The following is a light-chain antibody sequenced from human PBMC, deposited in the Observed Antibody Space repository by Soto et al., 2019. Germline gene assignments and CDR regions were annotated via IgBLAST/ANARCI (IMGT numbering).Light chain of an antibody. CDR2: DVS. CDR3: SSYSSTITRV. J-gene: IGLJ1*01. Sequence: QSALTQPDSVSGSPGQAIPISCIGNSSDIGAYNYASWYQQHPGKAPKLIIYDVSNRPSGVSNRFSGSKSGYTASLTISGLQAEDEADYYCSSYSSTITRVFGTGTKVTVL. V-gene: IGLV2-14*03. CDR1: SSDIGAYNY.